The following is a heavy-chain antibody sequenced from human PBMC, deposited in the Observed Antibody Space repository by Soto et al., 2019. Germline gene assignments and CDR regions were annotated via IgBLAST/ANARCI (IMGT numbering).Heavy chain of an antibody. CDR2: ISAYNGNT. CDR1: GYTFTSYG. J-gene: IGHJ4*02. Sequence: GASVKVSCKASGYTFTSYGISWVRQAPGQGLEWMGWISAYNGNTNYAQKLQGRVTMTTDTSTSTAYMELRSLRSDDTAVYYCARVGRAPSGWFWGDLMNHFDYWGQGTLVTVSS. D-gene: IGHD6-19*01. V-gene: IGHV1-18*01. CDR3: ARVGRAPSGWFWGDLMNHFDY.